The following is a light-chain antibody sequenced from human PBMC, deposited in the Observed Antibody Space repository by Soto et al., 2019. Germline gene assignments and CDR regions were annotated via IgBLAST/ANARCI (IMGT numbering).Light chain of an antibody. CDR2: DVS. Sequence: QSALTQPRSVSGSPGQSVTISCTGTSSDVGGYNYVSWCQQHPGKAPKLMIYDVSKRPSGVPDRFSGSKSGNTASLTISGLQAEDEADYYCCSYAGSYILVFGGGTKLTVL. CDR3: CSYAGSYILV. J-gene: IGLJ2*01. CDR1: SSDVGGYNY. V-gene: IGLV2-11*01.